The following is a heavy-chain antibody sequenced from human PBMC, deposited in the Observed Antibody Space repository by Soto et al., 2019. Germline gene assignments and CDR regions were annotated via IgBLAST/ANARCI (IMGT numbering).Heavy chain of an antibody. Sequence: GGSLRLSCAASGFTFSSYAMHWVRQAPGKGLEWVAVISYDGSNKYYADSVKGRFTISRDNSKNTLCLQMNSLRAEDTAVYYCASSYYEGSGSYYFHFDYWGQGTLVTVSS. CDR1: GFTFSSYA. J-gene: IGHJ4*02. V-gene: IGHV3-30-3*01. D-gene: IGHD3-10*01. CDR3: ASSYYEGSGSYYFHFDY. CDR2: ISYDGSNK.